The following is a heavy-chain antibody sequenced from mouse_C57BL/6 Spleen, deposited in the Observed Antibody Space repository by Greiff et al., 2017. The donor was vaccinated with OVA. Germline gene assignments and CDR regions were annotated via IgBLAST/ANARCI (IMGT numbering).Heavy chain of an antibody. Sequence: EVKVVESEGGLVQPGSSMKLSCTASGFTFSDYYMAWVRQVPEKGLEWVANINYDGSSTYYLDSLKSRFIISRDNAKNILYLQMSSLKSEDTATYYCAREGYGDAMDYWGQGTSVTVSS. V-gene: IGHV5-16*01. J-gene: IGHJ4*01. D-gene: IGHD2-14*01. CDR1: GFTFSDYY. CDR2: INYDGSST. CDR3: AREGYGDAMDY.